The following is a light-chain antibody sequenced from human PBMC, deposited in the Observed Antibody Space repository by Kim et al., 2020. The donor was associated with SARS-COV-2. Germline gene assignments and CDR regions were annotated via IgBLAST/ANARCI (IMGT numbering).Light chain of an antibody. J-gene: IGKJ4*01. Sequence: PGGGTATTCRASRRGISSLAWYQQKPGEAPRLLINGAATRSAGSPARCSGSGSGTEVTITTSSLQSEDFSVYYCQQDNNRHPLTFGGGTKVDIK. CDR1: RRGISS. CDR2: GAA. V-gene: IGKV3-15*01. CDR3: QQDNNRHPLT.